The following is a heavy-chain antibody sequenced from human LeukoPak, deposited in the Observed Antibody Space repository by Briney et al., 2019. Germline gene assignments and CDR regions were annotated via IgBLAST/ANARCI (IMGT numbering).Heavy chain of an antibody. CDR1: GYTFINYN. J-gene: IGHJ5*02. D-gene: IGHD6-13*01. CDR3: ARGLQLQGIWFDP. CDR2: MNPNSGNT. Sequence: GASVKVSCKASGYTFINYNINWVRQATGQGLEWMGWMNPNSGNTGYAQKFQGRVTMTRNTSISTAYMELSSLRSEDTAVYYYARGLQLQGIWFDPWGQGTLVTVSS. V-gene: IGHV1-8*01.